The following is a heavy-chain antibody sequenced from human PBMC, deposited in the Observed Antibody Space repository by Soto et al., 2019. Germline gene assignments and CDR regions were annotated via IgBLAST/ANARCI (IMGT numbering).Heavy chain of an antibody. CDR3: ARHRQPYSSGPYSFDY. D-gene: IGHD6-19*01. CDR2: IYYSGST. Sequence: SATLSLSCTVYGGSISSYYWSWIRQPPGKGLKWIRYIYYSGSTNYNPSLKSRVTISVDTSKNQFSLKLSSVTAADTALYYCARHRQPYSSGPYSFDYWGKGTPVTVSS. CDR1: GGSISSYY. J-gene: IGHJ4*02. V-gene: IGHV4-59*08.